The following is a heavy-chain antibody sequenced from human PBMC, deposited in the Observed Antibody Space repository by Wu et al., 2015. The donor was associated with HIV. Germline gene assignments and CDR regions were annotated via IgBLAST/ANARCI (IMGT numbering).Heavy chain of an antibody. CDR1: GGTFSSYA. CDR3: ARVPLTGENYYYYYMDV. Sequence: QVQLVQSGAEVKKPGSSVKVSCKASGGTFSSYAISWMRQAPGQGLEWMGGIIPIFGTANYAQKFQGRVTITADESTSTAYMELSSLRSEDTAVYYCARVPLTGENYYYYYMDVWGKGTTVTVSS. V-gene: IGHV1-69*12. J-gene: IGHJ6*03. D-gene: IGHD7-27*01. CDR2: IIPIFGTA.